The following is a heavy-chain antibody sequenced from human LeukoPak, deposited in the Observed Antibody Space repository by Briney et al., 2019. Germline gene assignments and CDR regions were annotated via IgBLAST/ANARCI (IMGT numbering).Heavy chain of an antibody. J-gene: IGHJ4*02. CDR1: GGSISSYY. CDR2: IYYSGST. CDR3: ARQPARGYYFGSFDY. D-gene: IGHD3-22*01. Sequence: SETLSLTCTVSGGSISSYYWSWIRQPPGKGLEWIGYIYYSGSTNYNPSLKSRVTISVDTSKNQFSLKLSSVTAADTAMYYCARQPARGYYFGSFDYWGQGTLVTVSS. V-gene: IGHV4-59*08.